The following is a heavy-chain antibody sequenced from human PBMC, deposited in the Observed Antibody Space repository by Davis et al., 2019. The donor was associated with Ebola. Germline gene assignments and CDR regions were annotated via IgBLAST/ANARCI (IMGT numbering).Heavy chain of an antibody. CDR3: AAGGSRGGFDV. V-gene: IGHV1-69*04. CDR2: IIPILGIA. CDR1: GYTFTTYA. Sequence: SVKVSCKASGYTFTTYAMNWVRQAPGQGLEWMGRIIPILGIANYAQKFQGRVTITADKSTSTAYMELSSLRSDDSAVYYCAAGGSRGGFDVWGQGTMVTVA. D-gene: IGHD1-26*01. J-gene: IGHJ3*01.